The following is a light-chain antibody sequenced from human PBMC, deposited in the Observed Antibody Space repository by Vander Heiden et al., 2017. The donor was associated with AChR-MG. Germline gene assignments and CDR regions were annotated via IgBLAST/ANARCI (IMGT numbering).Light chain of an antibody. J-gene: IGLJ1*01. CDR1: KLGDKY. Sequence: SYDLTHPPPVSVSPGQTANITCPGRKLGDKYAFGYQQRPGQSPVLFIYQDTKRPSGIPERFSGSNSGNTATLTISGAQTMDEADYYCQAWDSNTAIFGPGTKVTVL. CDR3: QAWDSNTAI. CDR2: QDT. V-gene: IGLV3-1*01.